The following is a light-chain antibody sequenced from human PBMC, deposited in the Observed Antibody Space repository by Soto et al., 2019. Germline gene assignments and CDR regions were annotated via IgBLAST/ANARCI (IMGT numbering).Light chain of an antibody. CDR2: SDS. CDR1: NSNIGSNT. Sequence: QSVLTQPPSASGTPGQRVTISCFGSNSNIGSNTVNWYQQVSGSAPKLLIYSDSQRPSGVPDRLSGSRSGTSASLAISGLQTEDEAFYYCAAWDDSLNAWVFGGGTKLTVL. J-gene: IGLJ3*02. CDR3: AAWDDSLNAWV. V-gene: IGLV1-44*01.